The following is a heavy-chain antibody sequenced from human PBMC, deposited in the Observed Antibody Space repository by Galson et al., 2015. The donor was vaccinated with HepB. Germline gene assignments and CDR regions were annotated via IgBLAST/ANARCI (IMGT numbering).Heavy chain of an antibody. CDR2: IYTSGST. V-gene: IGHV4-4*07. CDR3: ARDVYPTYYDFWSGYTSPKNYYYYMDV. Sequence: ETLSLTCTVSGGSISSYYWSWIRQPAGKGLEWIGRIYTSGSTNYNPSLKSRVTMSVDTSKNQFSLKLSSVTAADTAVYYCARDVYPTYYDFWSGYTSPKNYYYYMDVWGKGTTVTVSS. CDR1: GGSISSYY. D-gene: IGHD3-3*01. J-gene: IGHJ6*03.